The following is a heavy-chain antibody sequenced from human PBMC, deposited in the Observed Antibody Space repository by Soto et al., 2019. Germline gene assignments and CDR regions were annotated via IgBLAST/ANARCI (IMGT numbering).Heavy chain of an antibody. D-gene: IGHD4-4*01. CDR1: GFTFSSYG. CDR3: AKGHDSNYFPEYYCYYMDV. J-gene: IGHJ6*03. CDR2: ISYDGSNK. V-gene: IGHV3-30*18. Sequence: GGSLRLSCAASGFTFSSYGMHWVRQAPGKGLEWVAVISYDGSNKYYADSVKGRFTISRDNSKNTLYLQMNSLRAEDTAVYYCAKGHDSNYFPEYYCYYMDVWGKGTTVTVSS.